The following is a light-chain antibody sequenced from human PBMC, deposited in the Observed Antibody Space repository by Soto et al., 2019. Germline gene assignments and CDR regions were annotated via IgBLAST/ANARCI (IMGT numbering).Light chain of an antibody. Sequence: EIVLTQSPATLSFSPGERATRSCRASQSVSSYLAWYHQKTGQAPRLLIYDASNRATGIPARFSGSGSGTDFTLTSSSLEPEDFAVYYCQQRSNWPKTFGQGTKLEI. J-gene: IGKJ2*01. CDR1: QSVSSY. CDR2: DAS. V-gene: IGKV3-11*01. CDR3: QQRSNWPKT.